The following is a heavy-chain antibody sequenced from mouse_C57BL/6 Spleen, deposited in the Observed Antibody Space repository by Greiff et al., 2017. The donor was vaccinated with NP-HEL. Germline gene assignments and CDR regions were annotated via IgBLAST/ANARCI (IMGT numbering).Heavy chain of an antibody. CDR3: AREGNWGFDY. Sequence: QVQLKQSGAELVKPGASVKLSCKASGYTFTSYWMHWVKQRPGQGLEWIGMIHPNSGSTNYNEKFKSKATLTVDKSSSTAYMQLSSLTSEDSAVYYCAREGNWGFDYWGQGTTLTVSS. CDR2: IHPNSGST. CDR1: GYTFTSYW. J-gene: IGHJ2*01. V-gene: IGHV1-64*01. D-gene: IGHD4-1*01.